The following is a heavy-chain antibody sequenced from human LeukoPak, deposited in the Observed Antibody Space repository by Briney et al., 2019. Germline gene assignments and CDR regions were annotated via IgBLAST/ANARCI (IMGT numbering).Heavy chain of an antibody. Sequence: ASVTVSCKASGYTFTISYINWVRQAPGQGLAWMGWISAYNGKTSYAQKFQGRVTMTTDSSTNTAYMDLTSLRSDDTAVYYCARGGTYYPCIDYWGQGTLVTVSS. CDR2: ISAYNGKT. D-gene: IGHD1-26*01. J-gene: IGHJ4*02. V-gene: IGHV1-18*01. CDR3: ARGGTYYPCIDY. CDR1: GYTFTISY.